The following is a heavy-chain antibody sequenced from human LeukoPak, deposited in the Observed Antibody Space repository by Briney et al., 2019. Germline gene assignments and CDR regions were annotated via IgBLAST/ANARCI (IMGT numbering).Heavy chain of an antibody. CDR2: ISYDGNDK. CDR3: AKCRNYYGSGNFDY. Sequence: PGGSLRLSCAASGFSFSPYGMHWVRQAPGKGLEWVAVISYDGNDKHYVDSVKGRFTVSRDNSKNTVYLQMNSLRAEDTAVYYCAKCRNYYGSGNFDYWGQGTLVTVSS. V-gene: IGHV3-30*18. CDR1: GFSFSPYG. D-gene: IGHD3-10*01. J-gene: IGHJ4*02.